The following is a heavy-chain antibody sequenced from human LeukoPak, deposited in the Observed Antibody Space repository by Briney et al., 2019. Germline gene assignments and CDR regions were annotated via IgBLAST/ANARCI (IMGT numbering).Heavy chain of an antibody. V-gene: IGHV3-23*01. CDR1: GFSLSNYA. CDR2: ISEKGGST. J-gene: IGHJ4*02. Sequence: GGSLRLSCVVSGFSLSNYAMSWVRQAPGKGLEWVSYISEKGGSTTYGHSVKGRFTISRDSSMNTVYLQMNRLRAEDTAVYFCAERGAVIRGIILIGYHTEAYHYDHWGQGTLVTVSS. D-gene: IGHD3-10*01. CDR3: AERGAVIRGIILIGYHTEAYHYDH.